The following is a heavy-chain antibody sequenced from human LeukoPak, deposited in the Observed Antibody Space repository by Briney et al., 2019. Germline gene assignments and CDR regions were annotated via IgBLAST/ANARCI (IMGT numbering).Heavy chain of an antibody. CDR2: IIPIFGTA. CDR1: GVTFSSYA. Sequence: SVKVSCKASGVTFSSYAISWVRQAPGQGLEWMGGIIPIFGTANYAQKFQGRVTMTRDTSTSTVYMELSSLRSEDTAVYYCASSGSGSYENWFDPWGQGTLVTVSS. J-gene: IGHJ5*02. CDR3: ASSGSGSYENWFDP. D-gene: IGHD1-26*01. V-gene: IGHV1-69*05.